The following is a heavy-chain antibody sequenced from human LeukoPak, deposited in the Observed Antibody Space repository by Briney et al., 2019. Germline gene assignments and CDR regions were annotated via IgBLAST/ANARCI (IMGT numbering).Heavy chain of an antibody. CDR1: GGSISGGSYY. CDR3: ARSRDGDYILFDY. D-gene: IGHD4-17*01. V-gene: IGHV4-61*02. J-gene: IGHJ4*02. CDR2: IYTSGST. Sequence: SQTLSLTCTVSGGSISGGSYYWSWIRQPAGKGLEWIGRIYTSGSTNYNPSLKSRVTISVDTSKNQFSLRLSSVTAADTAVYYCARSRDGDYILFDYWGQGALVTVSS.